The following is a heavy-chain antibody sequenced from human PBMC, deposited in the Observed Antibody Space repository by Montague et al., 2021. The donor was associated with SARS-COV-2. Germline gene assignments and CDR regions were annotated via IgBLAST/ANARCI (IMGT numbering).Heavy chain of an antibody. CDR2: ISYDGSNK. V-gene: IGHV3-30-3*01. CDR1: GFTFSSYA. CDR3: ARDLVVVAATPLDV. J-gene: IGHJ6*04. D-gene: IGHD2-15*01. Sequence: SLRLSCAASGFTFSSYAMHWVRQAPGKGLEWVAVISYDGSNKYYXDSVKGRFTISRDNSKNTLYLQMNSLRAEDTAVYYCARDLVVVAATPLDVWGEGTTVTVSS.